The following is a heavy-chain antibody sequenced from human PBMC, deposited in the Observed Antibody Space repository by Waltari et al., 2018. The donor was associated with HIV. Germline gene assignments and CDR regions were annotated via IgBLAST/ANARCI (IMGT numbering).Heavy chain of an antibody. CDR1: GFPISSYS. CDR3: GRGGLRDY. Sequence: EFQLVDSGGGLVQPGGSLRISCAASGFPISSYSMSWVRQAPGKGLEWVASINEEGSKKDYVDSVKGRFTISRDNARNSLYLQMNNLRRGDTAVYYCGRGGLRDYWGQGTLVTVSS. D-gene: IGHD3-16*01. V-gene: IGHV3-7*01. J-gene: IGHJ4*02. CDR2: INEEGSKK.